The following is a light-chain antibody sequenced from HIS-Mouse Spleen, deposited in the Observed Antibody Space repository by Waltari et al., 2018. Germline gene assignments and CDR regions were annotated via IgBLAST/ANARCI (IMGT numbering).Light chain of an antibody. CDR3: MQALQTPLT. CDR1: QSLLHSNGYNY. CDR2: LGS. J-gene: IGKJ4*01. V-gene: IGKV2-28*01. Sequence: DIVMTQSPLSLPVTPGEPASISCRSSQSLLHSNGYNYLDWYLQKPGQSPQLLVYLGSNRASGVPERFSGSGSGTDFTLKISRVEAEDVRVYYCMQALQTPLTFGGGTKVEIK.